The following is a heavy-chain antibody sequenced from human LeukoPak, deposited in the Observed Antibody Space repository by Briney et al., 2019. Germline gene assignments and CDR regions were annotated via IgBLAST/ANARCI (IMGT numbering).Heavy chain of an antibody. J-gene: IGHJ4*02. Sequence: SETLSLTCTVSGYSISSGYYWGWIRQPPGKGLEWIGSIYYSGSTYYNPSLKSRVTISVDTSKNQFSLKLSSVTAADTAVYYCARVLGSSGWYLKFDYWGQGTLVTVSS. D-gene: IGHD6-19*01. CDR3: ARVLGSSGWYLKFDY. CDR1: GYSISSGYY. V-gene: IGHV4-38-2*02. CDR2: IYYSGST.